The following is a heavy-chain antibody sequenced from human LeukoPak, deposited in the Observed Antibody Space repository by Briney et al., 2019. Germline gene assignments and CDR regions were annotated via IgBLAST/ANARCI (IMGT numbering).Heavy chain of an antibody. CDR2: IYSGGST. D-gene: IGHD6-6*01. CDR1: GFTISYNC. CDR3: ARGESSAY. J-gene: IGHJ4*02. Sequence: TGGSLRLSCAASGFTISYNCMSWVRQAPGKGLEWVSVIYSGGSTYYADSVKGRFTISRDNTKNTLYLQMNSLRAEDTAVYYCARGESSAYWGQGTLVTVSS. V-gene: IGHV3-66*01.